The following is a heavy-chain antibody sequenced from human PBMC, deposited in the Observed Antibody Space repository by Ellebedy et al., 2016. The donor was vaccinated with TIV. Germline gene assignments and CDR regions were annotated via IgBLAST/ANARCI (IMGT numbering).Heavy chain of an antibody. CDR3: ARVGKRGYYYMDV. D-gene: IGHD3-10*01. J-gene: IGHJ6*03. CDR1: GFTFRDHY. Sequence: ESLKISXAASGFTFRDHYMSWVRQAPGKGLELVSVIYSGGNTYYADPVKGRFTISRDNSKNTLYLQINSLRAEDTAVYYCARVGKRGYYYMDVWGKGTTVTVSS. V-gene: IGHV3-53*01. CDR2: IYSGGNT.